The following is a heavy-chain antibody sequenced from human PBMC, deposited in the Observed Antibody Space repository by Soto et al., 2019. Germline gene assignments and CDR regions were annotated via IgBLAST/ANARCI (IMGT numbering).Heavy chain of an antibody. D-gene: IGHD6-13*01. CDR2: IWYDGSNK. CDR1: GFTFSSYG. CDR3: AGPPRASSSWQFDY. V-gene: IGHV3-33*01. Sequence: QVQLVESGGGVVQPGRSLRLSCAASGFTFSSYGMHWVRQAPGKGLEWVAVIWYDGSNKYYADSVKGRFTISRDNSKNPLYLQMNSPGAGETALYYCAGPPRASSSWQFDYWGQGTLVTVSS. J-gene: IGHJ4*02.